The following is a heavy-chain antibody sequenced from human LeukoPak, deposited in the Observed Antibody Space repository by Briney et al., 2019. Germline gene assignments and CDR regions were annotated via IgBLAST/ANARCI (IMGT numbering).Heavy chain of an antibody. CDR3: ARDLGRSGYDPSFDY. D-gene: IGHD5-12*01. Sequence: GGSLRLSCATSGFSFNNYWMSWVRQAPGKGLEWVASIKEGGSEKYYVDSVKGRFTISRDNTKNSLYLQMNSLRAEDTAVYYCARDLGRSGYDPSFDYWGQGTLVTVSS. CDR2: IKEGGSEK. CDR1: GFSFNNYW. V-gene: IGHV3-7*01. J-gene: IGHJ4*02.